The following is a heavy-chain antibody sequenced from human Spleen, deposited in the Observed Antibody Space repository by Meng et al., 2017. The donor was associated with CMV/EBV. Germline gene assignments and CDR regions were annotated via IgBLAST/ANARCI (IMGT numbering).Heavy chain of an antibody. V-gene: IGHV3-21*01. Sequence: LSLTCAASGFSFVSYSMSWVRQAPGKGLEWVSSISSSSSYRYYADSVKGRFTISRDNAKNSLYLQMNSLRAEDTAVYYCAGTGTTGLYYFDYWGQGTLVTVSS. CDR1: GFSFVSYS. J-gene: IGHJ4*02. D-gene: IGHD1-1*01. CDR3: AGTGTTGLYYFDY. CDR2: ISSSSSYR.